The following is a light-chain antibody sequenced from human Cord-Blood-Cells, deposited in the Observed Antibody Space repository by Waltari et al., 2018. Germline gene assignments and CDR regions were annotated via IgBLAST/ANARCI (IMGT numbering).Light chain of an antibody. V-gene: IGKV1-39*01. CDR3: QQSYSTPLT. CDR2: AAS. CDR1: QSISSY. J-gene: IGKJ4*01. Sequence: IQMTQFPSSLSASVGDRVTSTCRASQSISSYLNWYQQKPGKAPKLLIYAASSLQSGVPSRFSGSGSGTDFTLTISSLQPEDFATYYCQQSYSTPLTFGGGTKVEIK.